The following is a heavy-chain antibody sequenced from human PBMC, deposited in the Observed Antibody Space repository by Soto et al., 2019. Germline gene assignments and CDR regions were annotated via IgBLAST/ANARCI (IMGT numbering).Heavy chain of an antibody. CDR1: GGSISSGGYY. D-gene: IGHD1-20*01. V-gene: IGHV4-31*03. J-gene: IGHJ5*02. CDR2: IYYSGST. CDR3: ARVGGINCFDP. Sequence: QVQLQESGPGLVKPSQTLSLTCTVSGGSISSGGYYWSWIRQHPGKGLEWIGYIYYSGSTYYNPSLKCRVTISVDTSKNDFSLKLSSVTAADTAVDYCARVGGINCFDPWGQGTLVTVSS.